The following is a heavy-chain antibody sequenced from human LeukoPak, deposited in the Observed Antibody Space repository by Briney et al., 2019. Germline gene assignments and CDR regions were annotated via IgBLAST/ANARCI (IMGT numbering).Heavy chain of an antibody. CDR2: IYYNGNT. J-gene: IGHJ4*02. CDR3: ARTGISCSTINGYYFDP. D-gene: IGHD2-15*01. Sequence: SETLSLTCTVSGGSIINTDYYWSWVRQPPGEGLGWIGYIYYNGNTYYNPSLKSRITISVDTSKNHFSLKLSSVTAADTAVYYCARTGISCSTINGYYFDPWGQGTLVTVSS. CDR1: GGSIINTDYY. V-gene: IGHV4-30-4*01.